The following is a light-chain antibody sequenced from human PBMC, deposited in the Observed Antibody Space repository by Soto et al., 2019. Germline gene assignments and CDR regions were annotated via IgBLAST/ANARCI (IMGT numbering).Light chain of an antibody. J-gene: IGKJ5*01. CDR2: GAS. V-gene: IGKV1-9*01. CDR1: QGTSSY. CDR3: QQLHAYPLT. Sequence: DIQLTQSPSFLSACVGDRVTITCRASQGTSSYLAWFQQKPGRAPKLLIYGASTLQSGVPARFSGSGSGTDFTLTISNLQPEDFATYYCQQLHAYPLTFGQGTRLEIK.